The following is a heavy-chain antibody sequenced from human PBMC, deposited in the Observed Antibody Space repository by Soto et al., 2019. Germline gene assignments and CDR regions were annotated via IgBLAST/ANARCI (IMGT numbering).Heavy chain of an antibody. CDR3: ARDTEAISDILHAFDI. D-gene: IGHD2-15*01. CDR2: INPSGGST. CDR1: GGTFSSYA. V-gene: IGHV1-46*03. J-gene: IGHJ3*02. Sequence: ASVKVSCKASGGTFSSYAISWVRQAPGQGLEWMGIINPSGGSTSYAQKFQGRVTMTRDTSTSTVYMELSSLRSEDTAVYYCARDTEAISDILHAFDIWGQGTMVTVSS.